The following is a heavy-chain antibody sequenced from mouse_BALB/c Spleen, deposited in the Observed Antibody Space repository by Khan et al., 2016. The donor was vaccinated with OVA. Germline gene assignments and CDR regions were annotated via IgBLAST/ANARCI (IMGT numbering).Heavy chain of an antibody. Sequence: VQLKESGAELVKSGATVKLSCAASGLNIKDSYMHWLQQWPEQGLEWIGRIDPPYGNSISDPKYQGKATITADRSSNTGYLQLSSLTSEDTDVYYCDSRARKWGQGTTLTVSS. V-gene: IGHV14-3*02. J-gene: IGHJ2*01. CDR2: IDPPYGNS. D-gene: IGHD3-3*01. CDR1: GLNIKDSY. CDR3: DSRARK.